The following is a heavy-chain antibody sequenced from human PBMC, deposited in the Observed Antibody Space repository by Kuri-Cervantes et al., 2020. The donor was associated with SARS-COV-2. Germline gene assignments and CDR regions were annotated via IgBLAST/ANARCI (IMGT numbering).Heavy chain of an antibody. D-gene: IGHD3-10*01. Sequence: ASVKVSCKASGYTFTSYYMHWVRQAPGQGLEWMGIINPSGGSTSYAQKFQGGVTMTRDTSTSTVYMELSSLRSEDTAVYYCAVIMVQGVIILDYWGQGTLVTVSS. CDR1: GYTFTSYY. CDR3: AVIMVQGVIILDY. CDR2: INPSGGST. J-gene: IGHJ4*02. V-gene: IGHV1-46*03.